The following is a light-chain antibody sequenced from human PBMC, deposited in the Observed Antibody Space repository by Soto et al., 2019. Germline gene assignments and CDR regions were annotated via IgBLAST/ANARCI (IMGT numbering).Light chain of an antibody. V-gene: IGLV3-1*01. CDR3: QAWDKSSVI. J-gene: IGLJ2*01. CDR1: KLGDRY. Sequence: SYELTQPPLVSVSPGQTASITCSGDKLGDRYASWYQQRPGQPPVLVMFQDDRRPSGIPDRFSGSNSGSTATLTISGTDTVDEADYYCQAWDKSSVIFGGGTKVTVL. CDR2: QDD.